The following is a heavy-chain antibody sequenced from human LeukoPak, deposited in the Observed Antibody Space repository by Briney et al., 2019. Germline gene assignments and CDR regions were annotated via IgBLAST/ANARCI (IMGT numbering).Heavy chain of an antibody. CDR2: IYYSRST. D-gene: IGHD6-13*01. J-gene: IGHJ4*02. CDR3: ARVTGYSSSWFDY. CDR1: GGSNSSGDYY. Sequence: SETPSLTCTVSGGSNSSGDYYWSWIRQPPGKGLEWIGYIYYSRSTYYNPSLKSRVTISVDTSKNQFSLKLSSVTAADTAVYYCARVTGYSSSWFDYWGQGTLVTVSS. V-gene: IGHV4-30-4*01.